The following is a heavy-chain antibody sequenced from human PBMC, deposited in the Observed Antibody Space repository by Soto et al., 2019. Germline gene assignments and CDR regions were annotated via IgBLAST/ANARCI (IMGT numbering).Heavy chain of an antibody. CDR1: GFTFSSYW. V-gene: IGHV3-7*01. D-gene: IGHD5-12*01. CDR3: ARDPNIVATMGSVYYYYGMDV. Sequence: GGSLRLSCAASGFTFSSYWMSWVRQAPGKGLEWVANIKQDGSEKYYVDSVKGRFTISRDNAKNSLYLQMNSLRAEDTAVYYYARDPNIVATMGSVYYYYGMDVWGQGTTVTVSS. CDR2: IKQDGSEK. J-gene: IGHJ6*02.